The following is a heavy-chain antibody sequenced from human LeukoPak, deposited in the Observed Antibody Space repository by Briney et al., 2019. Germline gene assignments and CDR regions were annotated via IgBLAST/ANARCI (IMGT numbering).Heavy chain of an antibody. D-gene: IGHD3-22*01. Sequence: PGRSLRLSCAASGFTFSSYAMHWVRQAPGKGLEWVSYISSSSSTIYYADSVKGRFTISRDNAKNSLYLQMNSLRAEDTAVYYCARDVAFYDSSGYYYDPHFDYWGQGTLVTVSS. CDR3: ARDVAFYDSSGYYYDPHFDY. V-gene: IGHV3-48*01. CDR2: ISSSSSTI. CDR1: GFTFSSYA. J-gene: IGHJ4*02.